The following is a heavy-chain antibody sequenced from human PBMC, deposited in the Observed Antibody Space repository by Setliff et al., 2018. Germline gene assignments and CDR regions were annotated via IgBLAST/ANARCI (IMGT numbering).Heavy chain of an antibody. J-gene: IGHJ4*02. Sequence: GGSLRLSCAASGFSFNSFGMHWVRQAPGKGLEWVAVIWYDGSKQYYGDSVKGRFTISRDNSKNTVDLQMNSLGAEDSAVYYCAKDRNYGPGIVSLPEFWGQGTLVTVSS. CDR1: GFSFNSFG. CDR3: AKDRNYGPGIVSLPEF. D-gene: IGHD3-10*01. V-gene: IGHV3-33*06. CDR2: IWYDGSKQ.